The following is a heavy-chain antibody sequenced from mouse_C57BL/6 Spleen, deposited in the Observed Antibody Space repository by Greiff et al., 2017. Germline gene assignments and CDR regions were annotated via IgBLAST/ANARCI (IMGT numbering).Heavy chain of an antibody. V-gene: IGHV1-55*01. CDR1: GYTFTSYW. Sequence: QVQLQQSGAELVKPGASVKMSCKASGYTFTSYWITWVKQRPGQGLEWIGDIYPGSGSTNYNEKFKSKATLTVDTSSSTAYMQLSSLTSEDSAVYYCARRITTVVARYYAMDYWGQGTSVTVSS. CDR2: IYPGSGST. J-gene: IGHJ4*01. D-gene: IGHD1-1*01. CDR3: ARRITTVVARYYAMDY.